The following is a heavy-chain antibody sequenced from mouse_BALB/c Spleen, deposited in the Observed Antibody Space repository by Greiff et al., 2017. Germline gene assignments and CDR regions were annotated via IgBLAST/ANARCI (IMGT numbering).Heavy chain of an antibody. V-gene: IGHV1-9*01. J-gene: IGHJ4*01. CDR3: ARGTATSFYAMDY. CDR1: GYTFSSYW. Sequence: QVQLQQSGAELMKPGASVKISCKATGYTFSSYWIEWVKQRPGHGLEWIGEILPGSGSTNYNEKFKGKATFTADTSSNTAYMQLSSLTSEDSAVYYCARGTATSFYAMDYWGQGTSVTVSS. D-gene: IGHD1-2*01. CDR2: ILPGSGST.